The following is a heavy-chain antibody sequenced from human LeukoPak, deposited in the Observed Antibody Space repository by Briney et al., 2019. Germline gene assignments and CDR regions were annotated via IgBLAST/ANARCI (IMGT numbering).Heavy chain of an antibody. CDR3: ARDLSGGIAAAGY. V-gene: IGHV3-7*01. CDR2: IKTDGSEK. J-gene: IGHJ4*02. Sequence: GGSLRLSCEGSGFTFSNYWMGWVRQAPGKGLQWVANIKTDGSEKYYVDSVKGRFTISRDNAKNSLYLQMNSLRAEDTAVYYCARDLSGGIAAAGYWGQGTLVTVSS. D-gene: IGHD6-13*01. CDR1: GFTFSNYW.